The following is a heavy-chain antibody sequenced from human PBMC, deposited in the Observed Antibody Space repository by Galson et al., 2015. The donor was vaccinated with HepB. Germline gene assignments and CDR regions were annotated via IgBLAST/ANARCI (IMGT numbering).Heavy chain of an antibody. CDR3: TTRYHYTDY. Sequence: SLRLSCAASEFTFTSYWMNWVRQAPGKGLEWVGRIKSRIDGGTTDLAAAVKGRFTMSRDDSKTTVYLHMNSLKTEDTAVYYCTTRYHYTDYWGQGTLVTVSS. CDR1: EFTFTSYW. D-gene: IGHD1-14*01. J-gene: IGHJ4*02. CDR2: IKSRIDGGTT. V-gene: IGHV3-15*01.